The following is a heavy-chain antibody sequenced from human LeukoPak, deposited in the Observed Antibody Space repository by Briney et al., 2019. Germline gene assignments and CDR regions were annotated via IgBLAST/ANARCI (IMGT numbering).Heavy chain of an antibody. V-gene: IGHV5-51*01. D-gene: IGHD6-19*01. CDR2: IYPGDSDT. J-gene: IGHJ6*02. CDR3: ATGTAVAGKNYYYYAMDV. CDR1: GYSFTSYW. Sequence: GESLKISCKGSGYSFTSYWIGWVRQMPGKGLEWVGIIYPGDSDTKYSPSFQGQVTISADKSISTAYLQWSSLKASDTAMYYCATGTAVAGKNYYYYAMDVWGQGTTVTVSS.